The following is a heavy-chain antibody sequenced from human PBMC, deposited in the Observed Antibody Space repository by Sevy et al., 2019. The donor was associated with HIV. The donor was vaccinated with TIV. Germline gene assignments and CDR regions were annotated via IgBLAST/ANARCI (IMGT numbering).Heavy chain of an antibody. CDR2: ISSSSYI. CDR1: GFTFSSYS. V-gene: IGHV3-21*01. J-gene: IGHJ6*02. D-gene: IGHD3-10*01. CDR3: ATGEYYGSGSYYHYYYGMDV. Sequence: GGSLRLSCAASGFTFSSYSMNWVRQAPGKGLEWVSSISSSSYIYYADSVKGRFTISRDNAKNSLYLQMNSLRAEDTAVYYCATGEYYGSGSYYHYYYGMDVWGQGTTVTVSS.